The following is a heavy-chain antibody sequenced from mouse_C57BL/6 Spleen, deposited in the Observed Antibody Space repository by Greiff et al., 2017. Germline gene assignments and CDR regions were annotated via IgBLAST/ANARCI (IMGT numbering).Heavy chain of an antibody. Sequence: VQLQQSGAELVRPGASVKLSCTASGFNIKDDYMHWVKQRPEQGLEWIGWIDPENGDTEYASKFQGKATITADTSSNTAYLQLSSLTSEYTAVYYCTRYYGSRSWFAYWGQGTLVTVSA. V-gene: IGHV14-4*01. CDR2: IDPENGDT. D-gene: IGHD1-1*01. CDR3: TRYYGSRSWFAY. CDR1: GFNIKDDY. J-gene: IGHJ3*01.